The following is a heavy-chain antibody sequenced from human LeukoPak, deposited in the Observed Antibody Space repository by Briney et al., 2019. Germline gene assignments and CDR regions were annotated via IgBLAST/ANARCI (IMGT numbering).Heavy chain of an antibody. J-gene: IGHJ4*02. Sequence: ASVKVSCKVSGYTLTELSMHWVRQAPGKGLEWMGGFDPEDGETIYAQKFQGRVTMTEDTSTDTAYMELSSLRSEDTAVYYCATVNDFVDTAMVTFVYWGKGTLVTVSS. CDR1: GYTLTELS. D-gene: IGHD5-18*01. V-gene: IGHV1-24*01. CDR2: FDPEDGET. CDR3: ATVNDFVDTAMVTFVY.